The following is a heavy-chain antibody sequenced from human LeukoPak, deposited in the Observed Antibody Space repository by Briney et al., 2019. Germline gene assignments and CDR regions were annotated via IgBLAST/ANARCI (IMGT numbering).Heavy chain of an antibody. D-gene: IGHD2-21*01. J-gene: IGHJ4*02. Sequence: SETLSLTCTVSGGSISSSSYYWGWIRQPPGKGLEWIGSIYYSGSTYYNPSLKSRVTMSVDTSKNQFSLKLSSVTAADTAVYYCASDSISPFDYWGQGTLVTVSS. CDR2: IYYSGST. V-gene: IGHV4-39*07. CDR1: GGSISSSSYY. CDR3: ASDSISPFDY.